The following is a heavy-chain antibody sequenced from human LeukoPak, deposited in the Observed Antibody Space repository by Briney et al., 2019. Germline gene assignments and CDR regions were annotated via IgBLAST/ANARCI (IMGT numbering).Heavy chain of an antibody. V-gene: IGHV4-4*07. CDR2: IYTSGST. Sequence: PSETLSLTCTVSGGSISSYYWSWIRQPAGKGLEWIGRIYTSGSTNYNPSLKSRVTMSVDTSKNQFSLKLSSVTAADTAVYYCARDRDKQLWLGSREENYYYGMDVWGQGTTVTVSS. J-gene: IGHJ6*02. CDR3: ARDRDKQLWLGSREENYYYGMDV. D-gene: IGHD5-18*01. CDR1: GGSISSYY.